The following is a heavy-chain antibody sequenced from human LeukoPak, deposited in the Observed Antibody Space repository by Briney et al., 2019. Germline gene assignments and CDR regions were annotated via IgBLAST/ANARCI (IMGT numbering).Heavy chain of an antibody. CDR3: ARDPNIVVVPAAKAGNWFDP. CDR1: GYSFTGYY. J-gene: IGHJ5*02. V-gene: IGHV1-2*02. D-gene: IGHD2-2*01. Sequence: GESLKISCETSGYSFTGYYMHWVRQAPGQGLEWMGWINPNSGGTNYAQKFQGRVTMTRDTSISTAYMELSRLRSDDTAVYYCARDPNIVVVPAAKAGNWFDPWGQGTLVTVSS. CDR2: INPNSGGT.